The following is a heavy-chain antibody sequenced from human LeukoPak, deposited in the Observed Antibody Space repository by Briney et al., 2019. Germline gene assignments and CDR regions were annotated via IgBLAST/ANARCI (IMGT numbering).Heavy chain of an antibody. Sequence: RGSLRLSCAASGFTFSDYYMSWICQAPGKGLEWISYITSSSSDTNYADSVKGRFTISRDNAKKSLYLQMNSLRAEDTAVYYCARDYDILTGYFRGGFDYWGQGTLVTVSS. CDR1: GFTFSDYY. CDR2: ITSSSSDT. V-gene: IGHV3-11*05. CDR3: ARDYDILTGYFRGGFDY. J-gene: IGHJ4*02. D-gene: IGHD3-9*01.